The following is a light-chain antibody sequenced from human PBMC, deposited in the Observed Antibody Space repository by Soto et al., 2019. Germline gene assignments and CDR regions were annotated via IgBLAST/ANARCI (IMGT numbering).Light chain of an antibody. CDR1: QSPLHSSGYNC. CDR2: LGS. CDR3: MQSLQTPLT. Sequence: DIVMTQSPLSLPVTPGEPASISCRSSQSPLHSSGYNCLDWYLQRPGQPPQPLIYLGSNRAPGAPDRFSGSGSGTEFTLRISRVEAEDVGTYYGMQSLQTPLTFGGGTKVEIK. V-gene: IGKV2-28*01. J-gene: IGKJ4*01.